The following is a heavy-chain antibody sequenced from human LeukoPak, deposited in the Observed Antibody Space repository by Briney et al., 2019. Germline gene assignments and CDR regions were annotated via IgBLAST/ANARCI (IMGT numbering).Heavy chain of an antibody. CDR1: VCTFSSYA. CDR3: ERESLYGSGNDY. V-gene: IGHV1-18*01. Sequence: ASVKVSCKASVCTFSSYAINWVRQAPGQGLEWMGWISAYNGNTNYAQKLQGRVTMTTDTSTSTAYMELRSLRSDDTAVYYCERESLYGSGNDYWGRGTLVTVSS. J-gene: IGHJ4*02. D-gene: IGHD3-10*01. CDR2: ISAYNGNT.